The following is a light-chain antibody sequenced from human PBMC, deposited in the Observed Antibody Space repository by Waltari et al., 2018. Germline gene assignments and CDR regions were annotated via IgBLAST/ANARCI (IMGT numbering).Light chain of an antibody. V-gene: IGLV2-14*03. CDR1: SRDVGGYNY. J-gene: IGLJ2*01. CDR3: SSYTISSTVV. CDR2: DVI. Sequence: QSALTQPASVSGSPGQSITISCTGTSRDVGGYNYVSWYQQHPAKAPKLLIYDVINRPSGVSNRFSGSKSGNTASLTISGLQAEDEADYYCSSYTISSTVVFGGGTKLTVL.